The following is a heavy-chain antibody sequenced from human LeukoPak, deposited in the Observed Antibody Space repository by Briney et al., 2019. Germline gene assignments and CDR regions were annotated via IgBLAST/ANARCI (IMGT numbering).Heavy chain of an antibody. J-gene: IGHJ4*02. V-gene: IGHV3-23*01. Sequence: GGSLRLSCAASGLTFSSYAMTWVRQAPGKGLEWVSGISGSGATTYYAESVKGRFTISRDNSKNTLYLQMNTLRAEDTAVYYCAKDLDYWGQGTLVTVSS. CDR1: GLTFSSYA. CDR2: ISGSGATT. CDR3: AKDLDY.